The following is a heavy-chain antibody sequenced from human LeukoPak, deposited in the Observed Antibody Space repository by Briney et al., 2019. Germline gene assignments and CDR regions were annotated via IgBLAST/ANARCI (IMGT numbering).Heavy chain of an antibody. J-gene: IGHJ4*02. CDR2: IDLSGNVK. V-gene: IGHV3-11*04. D-gene: IGHD3-9*01. Sequence: GGSLRLSCAASGFIFSDYYMSWVRQAPGKGLEWLSYIDLSGNVKYYIDSVKGRFTISRDNAKNSLHLQMDSLRAEDTAVYYCARGILTGLDYFDYWGQGTLVTVSS. CDR3: ARGILTGLDYFDY. CDR1: GFIFSDYY.